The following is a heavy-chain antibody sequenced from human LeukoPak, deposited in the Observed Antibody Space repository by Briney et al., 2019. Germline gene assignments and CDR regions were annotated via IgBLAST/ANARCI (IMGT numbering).Heavy chain of an antibody. CDR2: IKQDGSEK. CDR1: GFTCSSYW. D-gene: IGHD6-19*01. Sequence: GGSLRLSCAASGFTCSSYWMSWVRQAPGKGVEWVATIKQDGSEKYYVDSVKGRFTTSRDNAKNSLYLQMNSLRAEDTAVYYCARDYYSSGWYYYYYYYMDVWGKGATVTVSS. CDR3: ARDYYSSGWYYYYYYYMDV. V-gene: IGHV3-7*01. J-gene: IGHJ6*03.